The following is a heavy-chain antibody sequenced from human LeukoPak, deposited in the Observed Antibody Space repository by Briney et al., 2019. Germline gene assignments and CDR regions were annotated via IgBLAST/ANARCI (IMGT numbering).Heavy chain of an antibody. Sequence: SETLSLTYAVSGYSISSGYYWGWIRQPPGKGLEWIGSIYHSGSTYYNPSLKSRVTISVDTSKNQFSLKLSSVTAADTAVYYRARDGKLRYFDWSELGEFWDIWGQGTMVTVSS. J-gene: IGHJ3*02. CDR3: ARDGKLRYFDWSELGEFWDI. CDR1: GYSISSGYY. V-gene: IGHV4-38-2*02. D-gene: IGHD3-9*01. CDR2: IYHSGST.